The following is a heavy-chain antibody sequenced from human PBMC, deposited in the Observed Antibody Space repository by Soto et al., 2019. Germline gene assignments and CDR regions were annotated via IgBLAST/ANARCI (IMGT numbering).Heavy chain of an antibody. CDR3: ARVMGATYYYYYYGMDV. D-gene: IGHD1-26*01. V-gene: IGHV1-69*12. Sequence: QVQLVQSGAEVKKPGSSVNVSCKASGGTFSSYAISWVRRAPGQGLEWMGGIIPIFGTANYAQKFQGRVTITADESTSTAYMELSSLRSEDTAVYYCARVMGATYYYYYYGMDVWGQGTTVTVSS. J-gene: IGHJ6*02. CDR1: GGTFSSYA. CDR2: IIPIFGTA.